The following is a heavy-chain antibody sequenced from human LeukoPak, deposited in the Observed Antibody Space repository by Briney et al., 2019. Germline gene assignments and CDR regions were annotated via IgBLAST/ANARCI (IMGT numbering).Heavy chain of an antibody. CDR2: INSDGSST. J-gene: IGHJ2*01. D-gene: IGHD6-19*01. V-gene: IGHV3-74*01. CDR3: ARPPYSSGSFDL. Sequence: GGSLRLSCAASGFTFSNYWMHWVRQAPGKGLVWVSRINSDGSSTIYAGSVKGRFTISRDNAENTLYLQMNSLRAEDTAVYFCARPPYSSGSFDLWGRGTLVSVSS. CDR1: GFTFSNYW.